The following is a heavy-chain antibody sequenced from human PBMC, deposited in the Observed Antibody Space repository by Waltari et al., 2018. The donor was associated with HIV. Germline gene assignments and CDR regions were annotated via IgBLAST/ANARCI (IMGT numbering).Heavy chain of an antibody. CDR3: ARDSSSGEY. CDR1: GFTFSSSW. CDR2: IKQDGSEK. J-gene: IGHJ4*02. Sequence: EVQLVESGGGLVQPGGSLRLSCAASGFTFSSSWMSWVRQAPGKGLEWVANIKQDGSEKYYVDSVKGRFTISRDNAKNSLYLQMNSLRAEDTAVYYCARDSSSGEYWGQGTLVTVSS. V-gene: IGHV3-7*01. D-gene: IGHD6-13*01.